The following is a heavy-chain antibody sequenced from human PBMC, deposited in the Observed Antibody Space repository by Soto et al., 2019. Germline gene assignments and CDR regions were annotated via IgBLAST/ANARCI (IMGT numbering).Heavy chain of an antibody. D-gene: IGHD3-9*01. CDR1: GYTFTSYD. J-gene: IGHJ5*02. V-gene: IGHV1-8*01. CDR3: ASVYYDILTGYMFDP. CDR2: MNPNSGNT. Sequence: GASVKVSCKASGYTFTSYDINWVRQATGQGLEWMGWMNPNSGNTGYAQKFQGRVTMTRNTSISTAYMELSSLRSEDTAVYYCASVYYDILTGYMFDPWGHGTLVTVSS.